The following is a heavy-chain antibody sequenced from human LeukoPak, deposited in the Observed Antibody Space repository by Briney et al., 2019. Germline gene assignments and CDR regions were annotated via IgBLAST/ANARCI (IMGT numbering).Heavy chain of an antibody. CDR1: GGSFSGYY. D-gene: IGHD6-6*01. V-gene: IGHV4-34*01. Sequence: PSETLSLTCAVYGGSFSGYYWSWIRQPPGKGLEWIGETNHSGSTNYNPSLKSRVTISVDTSKNQFSLKLSSVTAADTAVYYCARQAARGFDYWGQGTLVTVSS. J-gene: IGHJ4*02. CDR2: TNHSGST. CDR3: ARQAARGFDY.